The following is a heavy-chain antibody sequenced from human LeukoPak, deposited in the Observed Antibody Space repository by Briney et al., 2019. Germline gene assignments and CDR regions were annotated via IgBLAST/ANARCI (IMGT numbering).Heavy chain of an antibody. J-gene: IGHJ6*02. Sequence: ASVKVSCKASGYTFTSYDINWARQATGQGLEWMGWMNPNSGNTGYAQKFQGRVTMTRNTSISTAYMELSSLRSEDTAVYYCARGDGSHRDYYYGMDVWGQGTTVTVSS. V-gene: IGHV1-8*01. CDR3: ARGDGSHRDYYYGMDV. CDR1: GYTFTSYD. CDR2: MNPNSGNT. D-gene: IGHD1-26*01.